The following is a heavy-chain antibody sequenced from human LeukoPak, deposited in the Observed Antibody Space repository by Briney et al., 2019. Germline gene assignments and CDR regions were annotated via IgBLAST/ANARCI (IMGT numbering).Heavy chain of an antibody. Sequence: SQTLSLTCAISGDSVSSNSAAWDGIRQSPSRGLEWLGRTYYRSKWYNDYAVSVKSRITINPDTSKNQFSLQLNSVTPEDTAVYYCTRTKDGYFQNWGQGTLVSVSS. J-gene: IGHJ1*01. V-gene: IGHV6-1*01. CDR3: TRTKDGYFQN. CDR1: GDSVSSNSAA. CDR2: TYYRSKWYN.